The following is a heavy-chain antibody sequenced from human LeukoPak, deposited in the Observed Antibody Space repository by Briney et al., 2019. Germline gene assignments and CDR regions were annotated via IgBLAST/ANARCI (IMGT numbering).Heavy chain of an antibody. CDR2: ILSTGTT. D-gene: IGHD4-17*01. V-gene: IGHV3-23*01. CDR3: ATVKYAYGDPVGGFDP. Sequence: PGGSLRLSCAASGFPFSASAMTWVRQAPGKGLEWVSHILSTGTTYYADSVRGRFTISRDNSKNTLYLLMTSLRADDTAVYYCATVKYAYGDPVGGFDPWGQGTLVTVSS. J-gene: IGHJ5*02. CDR1: GFPFSASA.